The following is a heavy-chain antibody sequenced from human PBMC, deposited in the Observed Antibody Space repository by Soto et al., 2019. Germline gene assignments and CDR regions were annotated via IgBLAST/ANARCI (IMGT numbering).Heavy chain of an antibody. CDR2: ISSSGSTI. Sequence: LRLSCAASGFTFSDYYMSWIRQAPGKGLEWVSYISSSGSTIYYADSVKGRFTISRDNAKNSLYLQMNSLRAEDTAVYYCARDRTIFGVVITYFDYWGQGTLVTVSS. CDR3: ARDRTIFGVVITYFDY. CDR1: GFTFSDYY. V-gene: IGHV3-11*01. D-gene: IGHD3-3*01. J-gene: IGHJ4*02.